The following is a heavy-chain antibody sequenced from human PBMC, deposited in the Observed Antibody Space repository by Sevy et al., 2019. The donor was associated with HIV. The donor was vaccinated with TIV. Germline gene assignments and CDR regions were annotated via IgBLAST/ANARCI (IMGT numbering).Heavy chain of an antibody. CDR3: AKDFSDVYYYDSSATVDY. J-gene: IGHJ4*02. V-gene: IGHV3-23*01. CDR1: GIAFSTYA. Sequence: GGSLRLSCAASGIAFSTYAMFWVRQAPGKGLEWVSSISAGGYSTYYADSVKGRFTLSRDNSRNTLDLQMNSPRADDTAVYYFAKDFSDVYYYDSSATVDYWGQGTLVTVSS. CDR2: ISAGGYST. D-gene: IGHD3-22*01.